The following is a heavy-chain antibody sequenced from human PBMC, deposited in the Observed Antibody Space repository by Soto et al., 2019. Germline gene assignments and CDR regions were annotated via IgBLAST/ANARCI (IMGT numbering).Heavy chain of an antibody. J-gene: IGHJ4*02. D-gene: IGHD3-3*01. Sequence: EVQLVESGGGLVKPGGSLRLSCAASGFTFSNAWMNWVRQAPGKGLEWVGRIRSNADGGTADCAASVKGRFTFSRDDSQNTLFLQMNSLKTEDTAVYFCTTSISGLVTGHWGQGTLVTVSS. CDR2: IRSNADGGTA. V-gene: IGHV3-15*07. CDR3: TTSISGLVTGH. CDR1: GFTFSNAW.